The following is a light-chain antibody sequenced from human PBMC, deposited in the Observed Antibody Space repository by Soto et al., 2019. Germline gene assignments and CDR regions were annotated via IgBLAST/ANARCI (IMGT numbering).Light chain of an antibody. CDR3: SSYAGTNNYVV. Sequence: QSALTQPPSASGSPGQSVTISCTGTSSDAGGYNYVSWYQQHPGEAPQLIMYEVNRRPSGVSDRFSGSKSGNTASLTVSGVQAEDEADYYCSSYAGTNNYVVFGGGTKLTVL. CDR1: SSDAGGYNY. J-gene: IGLJ2*01. V-gene: IGLV2-8*01. CDR2: EVN.